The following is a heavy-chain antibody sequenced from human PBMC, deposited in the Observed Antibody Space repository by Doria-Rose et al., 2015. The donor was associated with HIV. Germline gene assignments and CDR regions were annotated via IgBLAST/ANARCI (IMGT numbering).Heavy chain of an antibody. J-gene: IGHJ4*02. Sequence: QVQLQESGPGLVRPSETLSLTCTVFGDSISSSSYYWGWVRQPPGRGLEWIGSIFSDGYSYNNPSLKSRVTMPVDTSQTLVSLRLSSVTAADTAVYYCARHSLTQLHHFDYWGQGTLVTVSS. D-gene: IGHD5-18*01. V-gene: IGHV4-39*01. CDR3: ARHSLTQLHHFDY. CDR1: GDSISSSSYY. CDR2: IFSDGYS.